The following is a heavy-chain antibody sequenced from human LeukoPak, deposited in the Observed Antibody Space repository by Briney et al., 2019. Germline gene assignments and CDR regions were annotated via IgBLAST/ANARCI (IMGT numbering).Heavy chain of an antibody. CDR3: ARETYYYDSSGYPYYFDY. J-gene: IGHJ4*02. CDR2: IIPILGIA. V-gene: IGHV1-69*04. CDR1: GGIFSSYA. Sequence: SVKVSCKASGGIFSSYAISWVRQAPGQGLEWMGRIIPILGIANYAQKFQGRVTITADKSTSTAYMELGSLRSEDTAVYYCARETYYYDSSGYPYYFDYWGQGTLVTVSS. D-gene: IGHD3-22*01.